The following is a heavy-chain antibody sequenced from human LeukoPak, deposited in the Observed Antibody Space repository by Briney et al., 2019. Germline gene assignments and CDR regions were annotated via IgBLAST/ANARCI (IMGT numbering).Heavy chain of an antibody. CDR3: TKDLTGEVDY. J-gene: IGHJ4*02. D-gene: IGHD7-27*01. Sequence: GSLRLSCAASGFTFSNYWMHWVRQAPGKGLVWVSRLNLDGSYTTYADSVKGRFTISRDNAKSTLYLQMNSLRPEDTAIYYCTKDLTGEVDYWGQGTLVTVSS. CDR2: LNLDGSYT. CDR1: GFTFSNYW. V-gene: IGHV3-74*01.